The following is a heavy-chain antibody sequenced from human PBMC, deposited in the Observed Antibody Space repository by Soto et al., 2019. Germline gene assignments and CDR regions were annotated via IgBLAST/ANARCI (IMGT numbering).Heavy chain of an antibody. CDR1: GFIFRDYA. CDR3: GKERRGSGWSVCNF. J-gene: IGHJ4*02. V-gene: IGHV3-23*01. D-gene: IGHD6-19*01. CDR2: ISGSGDSA. Sequence: VQLLESGGGLVQPGGSLRLSCAASGFIFRDYAMNWVRQAPGKGLEWVSDISGSGDSACYADSVKGRFTISRDNSRNTLYLQINSLRADDTAVYYCGKERRGSGWSVCNFWGQGTLVTVSS.